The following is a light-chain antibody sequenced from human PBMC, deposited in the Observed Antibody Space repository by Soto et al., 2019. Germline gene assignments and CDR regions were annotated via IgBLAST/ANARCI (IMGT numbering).Light chain of an antibody. CDR1: QAINNY. V-gene: IGKV1-27*01. CDR2: AAS. Sequence: DIQMTQSPSSLSASVGDRVTITCRASQAINNYLAWYQQKPGKVPTLLISAASTLQSGVQSRFSGSGSGTDFTLTISSLQPEDGATYYCQKFNAVPTFGGGTKVEI. J-gene: IGKJ4*01. CDR3: QKFNAVPT.